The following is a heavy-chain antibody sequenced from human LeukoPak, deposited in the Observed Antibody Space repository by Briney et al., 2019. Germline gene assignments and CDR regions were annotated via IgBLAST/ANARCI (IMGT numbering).Heavy chain of an antibody. V-gene: IGHV4-31*03. Sequence: SETLSLTCTVSGAPIGSGGYYWTWIRQPPGKGLEWIGYIHDSGSTYYKPSLKSRITISLDTSKNQFSVKLSSVTAADTAVYYCARVLRAASWRSYDYWGQGSLVTVSS. CDR1: GAPIGSGGYY. J-gene: IGHJ4*02. CDR3: ARVLRAASWRSYDY. D-gene: IGHD6-25*01. CDR2: IHDSGST.